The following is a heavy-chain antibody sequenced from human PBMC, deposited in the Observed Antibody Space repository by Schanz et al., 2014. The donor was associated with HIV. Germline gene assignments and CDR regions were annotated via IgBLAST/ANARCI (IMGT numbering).Heavy chain of an antibody. CDR3: AQMGAFAAFDI. V-gene: IGHV3-23*04. CDR2: ITDSGDKT. Sequence: VQLVDSGGGLVQPGGSLRLSCVASGFTFNNYAMTWVRQAPGKGLQWVSSITDSGDKTDYTDSVKGRFTISRDNSRNTLFLQMDSLRVDDTAVYYCAQMGAFAAFDIWGHGTVVTVSS. D-gene: IGHD3-16*01. J-gene: IGHJ3*02. CDR1: GFTFNNYA.